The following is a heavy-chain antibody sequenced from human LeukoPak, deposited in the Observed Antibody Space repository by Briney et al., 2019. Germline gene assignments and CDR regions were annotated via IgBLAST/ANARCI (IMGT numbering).Heavy chain of an antibody. J-gene: IGHJ6*03. D-gene: IGHD1-26*01. CDR3: ARAPAVGATKDYYYMDV. CDR2: ISAYNGNT. CDR1: GYTFTSYG. Sequence: ASVKVSCKASGYTFTSYGISWVRQAPGQGLEGMGWISAYNGNTNYAQKLQGRVTMTTGTSTSTAYMEMRSLRSDDTAVYYCARAPAVGATKDYYYMDVWGKGTTVTVPS. V-gene: IGHV1-18*01.